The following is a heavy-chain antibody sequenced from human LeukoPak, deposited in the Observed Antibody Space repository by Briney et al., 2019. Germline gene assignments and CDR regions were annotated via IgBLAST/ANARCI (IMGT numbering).Heavy chain of an antibody. CDR2: INSDGINT. J-gene: IGHJ4*02. CDR1: GFTFSNYW. D-gene: IGHD3-10*01. Sequence: PGGSLRLSCAASGFTFSNYWMHWVRQAPGNGLVWVSRINSDGINTSYADSVKGRFTISRDNSKNTLYLQMNSLRAEDTAVYYCAKVPVSGSYPPYFDYWGQGTLVTVSS. CDR3: AKVPVSGSYPPYFDY. V-gene: IGHV3-74*01.